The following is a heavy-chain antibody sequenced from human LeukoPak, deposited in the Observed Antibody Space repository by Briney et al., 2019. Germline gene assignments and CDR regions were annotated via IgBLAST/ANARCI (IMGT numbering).Heavy chain of an antibody. CDR2: VSTYNGNT. Sequence: GASVKVSCKASGYTFTSYGINWVRQAPGQGLEWMGWVSTYNGNTNYAQKLQGRVTMTTDTSTSTAYMELRSLRSDDTAVYYCARGPPYGSRSDYFDYWGQGTLVTVSS. CDR1: GYTFTSYG. V-gene: IGHV1-18*01. D-gene: IGHD3-10*01. J-gene: IGHJ4*02. CDR3: ARGPPYGSRSDYFDY.